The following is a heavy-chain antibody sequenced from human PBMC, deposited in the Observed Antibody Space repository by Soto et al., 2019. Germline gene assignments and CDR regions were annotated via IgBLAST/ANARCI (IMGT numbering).Heavy chain of an antibody. CDR1: GGSISSSNW. Sequence: PSETLSLTCAVSGGSISSSNWWSWVRQPPGKGLEWIGEIYHSGSTNYNPSLKSRVTISVDKSKNQFSLELSSVTAADTAVYYCARDRGLGRSTSFDYYYYGMDVWGQGTTVTVSS. D-gene: IGHD2-2*01. J-gene: IGHJ6*02. CDR3: ARDRGLGRSTSFDYYYYGMDV. V-gene: IGHV4-4*02. CDR2: IYHSGST.